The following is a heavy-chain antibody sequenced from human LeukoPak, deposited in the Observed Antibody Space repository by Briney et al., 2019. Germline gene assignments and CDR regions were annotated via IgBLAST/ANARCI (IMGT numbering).Heavy chain of an antibody. D-gene: IGHD2-15*01. J-gene: IGHJ4*02. CDR1: GFTFSNYA. V-gene: IGHV3-30-3*01. CDR3: TRGLGKYCSGGSCYSTVGFEY. CDR2: ISYDGSHK. Sequence: GGSLRLSCAASGFTFSNYAIHWVRQAPGKGLEWVAVISYDGSHKYYADSVKGRFTISRDNSKNTLYLQINSLRAEDTAVYYCTRGLGKYCSGGSCYSTVGFEYWGQGTLVTVSS.